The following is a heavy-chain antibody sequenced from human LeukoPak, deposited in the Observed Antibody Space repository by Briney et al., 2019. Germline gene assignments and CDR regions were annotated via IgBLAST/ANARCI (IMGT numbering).Heavy chain of an antibody. V-gene: IGHV3-9*01. CDR3: AKDKWFRYYDSSGYYPGLFDY. CDR1: GFTFDDYA. CDR2: ISWNSGSI. Sequence: PGGSLRLSCAASGFTFDDYAMHWVRQAPGKGLEWVSGISWNSGSIGYADSVKGRFTISRDNAKNSLYLQMNSLRAEDTALYYCAKDKWFRYYDSSGYYPGLFDYWGQGTLVTVSS. D-gene: IGHD3-22*01. J-gene: IGHJ4*02.